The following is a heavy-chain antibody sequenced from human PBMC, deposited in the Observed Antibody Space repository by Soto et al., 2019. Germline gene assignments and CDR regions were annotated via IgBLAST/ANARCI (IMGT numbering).Heavy chain of an antibody. D-gene: IGHD3-9*01. J-gene: IGHJ4*02. CDR3: ASSYTGYLDN. V-gene: IGHV4-31*11. CDR2: IYHSGNT. CDR1: GGSISSGGYA. Sequence: PSETLSLTCAVSGGSISSGGYAWNWIRQHPGKGLEWIGYIYHSGNTYYNPSLRSRITISVDTSKNQFSLKLNSVSDADTAVYYCASSYTGYLDNWGQGTLVTVSS.